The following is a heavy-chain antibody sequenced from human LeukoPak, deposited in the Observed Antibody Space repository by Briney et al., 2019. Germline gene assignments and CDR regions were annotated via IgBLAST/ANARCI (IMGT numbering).Heavy chain of an antibody. J-gene: IGHJ4*02. Sequence: GGSLRLSCAASGFTFSNYWMTWVSQAPGKGLEWVANIRQDGSENDYVDSVKGRFTISRDNAKNSMYLQMNSLRVEDTAVYYCASGGSTYTYWGQGSLVTVSS. CDR1: GFTFSNYW. D-gene: IGHD2-2*02. CDR3: ASGGSTYTY. CDR2: IRQDGSEN. V-gene: IGHV3-7*03.